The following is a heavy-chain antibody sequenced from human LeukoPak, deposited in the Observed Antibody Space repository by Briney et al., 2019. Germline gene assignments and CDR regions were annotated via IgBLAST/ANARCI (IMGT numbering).Heavy chain of an antibody. V-gene: IGHV1-18*01. J-gene: IGHJ6*03. CDR2: ISAYQGNT. D-gene: IGHD6-19*01. CDR3: ARVEQLQDHYYFYMDV. Sequence: ASVKVSCRASGYTFTNYGISWVRQAPGQGLEWMGWISAYQGNTKHAQKLQGRVTMTTDTSTRTAYMELRSLKSDDTAVYYCARVEQLQDHYYFYMDVWGKGTTVTVSS. CDR1: GYTFTNYG.